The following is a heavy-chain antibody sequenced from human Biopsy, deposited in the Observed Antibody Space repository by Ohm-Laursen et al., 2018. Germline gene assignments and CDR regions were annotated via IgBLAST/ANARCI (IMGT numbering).Heavy chain of an antibody. Sequence: SETLSLTYAVYGGSFNGYFWSWIRQPPGKGLEWIGDITQSGSTNYSPSLKSRVTISVDTAKKQFSLSLRSVTAADTAVYYCARVPLPGIGAAYRGRFLYGMDVWGQGTTVSVSS. J-gene: IGHJ6*02. CDR3: ARVPLPGIGAAYRGRFLYGMDV. D-gene: IGHD6-13*01. CDR2: ITQSGST. CDR1: GGSFNGYF. V-gene: IGHV4-34*01.